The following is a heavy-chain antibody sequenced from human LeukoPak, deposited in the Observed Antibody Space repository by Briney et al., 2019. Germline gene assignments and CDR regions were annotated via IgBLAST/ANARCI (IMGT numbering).Heavy chain of an antibody. D-gene: IGHD3-3*01. J-gene: IGHJ4*02. V-gene: IGHV3-7*01. CDR3: ARAAHYDFWSGPPDY. Sequence: GGSLRLSCAASGFTFSSYWMSWVRQAPGKGLEWVANIKQDGSEKYYVDSVKGRFTISRDNAKNSLYLQMNSLRAEVTAVYYCARAAHYDFWSGPPDYWGQGTLVTVSS. CDR1: GFTFSSYW. CDR2: IKQDGSEK.